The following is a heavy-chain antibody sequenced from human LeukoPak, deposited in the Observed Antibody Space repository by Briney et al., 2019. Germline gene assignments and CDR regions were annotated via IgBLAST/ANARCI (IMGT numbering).Heavy chain of an antibody. Sequence: GGSLRLSCAVSGFTFSNYWMHWVRQAPGRGLVWVSRIIGDGSRTTYADSVKGRFTISGDNAKNTLYLQMNSLRAEDTAVYYCARAVSGRFDYWGQGTLVTVSS. J-gene: IGHJ4*02. CDR2: IIGDGSRT. CDR3: ARAVSGRFDY. CDR1: GFTFSNYW. D-gene: IGHD6-19*01. V-gene: IGHV3-74*01.